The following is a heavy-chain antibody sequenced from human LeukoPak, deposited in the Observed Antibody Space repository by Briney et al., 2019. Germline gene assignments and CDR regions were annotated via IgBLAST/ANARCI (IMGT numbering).Heavy chain of an antibody. J-gene: IGHJ4*02. D-gene: IGHD1-26*01. Sequence: GGSLRLSCAASGFPFTTYAMSWVRQAPGKGLEWVSAISGRGVRTYYADSVKGRSTISRDNSKNTLYLQMNSLRAEDTAVYYCAREPTIGGFDYWGQGPLVTVSS. V-gene: IGHV3-23*01. CDR2: ISGRGVRT. CDR3: AREPTIGGFDY. CDR1: GFPFTTYA.